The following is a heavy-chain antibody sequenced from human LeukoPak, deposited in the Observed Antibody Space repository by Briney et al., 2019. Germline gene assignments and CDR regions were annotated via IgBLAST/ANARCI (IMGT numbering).Heavy chain of an antibody. V-gene: IGHV4-39*01. CDR3: ARHGGMSYLYYIDY. CDR2: IFYNGRT. CDR1: GGSISSSSFY. J-gene: IGHJ4*02. Sequence: SETLSLTCTVSGGSISSSSFYWGWIRQSPGKGLEWIGNIFYNGRTYYNTSLKSRVTMSVDTSKNQFSVKLSSVTAADTSVYYWARHGGMSYLYYIDYCGQGTLVTVSS. D-gene: IGHD1-26*01.